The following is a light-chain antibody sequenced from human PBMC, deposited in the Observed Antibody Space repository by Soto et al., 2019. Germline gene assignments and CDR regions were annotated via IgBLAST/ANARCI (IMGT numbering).Light chain of an antibody. CDR3: QQSATIPT. V-gene: IGKV1-39*01. J-gene: IGKJ5*01. CDR1: QNVDSY. Sequence: DIQMTQSPSSLSASVGDRITITCRTSQNVDSYLNWYQQKVGEAPQLLISAASSLQSGVPSMFTGSGSGTDFTLTINSLQPEDSATYYCQQSATIPTFGQGTRLEIK. CDR2: AAS.